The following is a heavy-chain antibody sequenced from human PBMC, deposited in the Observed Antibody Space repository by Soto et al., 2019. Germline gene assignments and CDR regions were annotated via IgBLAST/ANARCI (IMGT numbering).Heavy chain of an antibody. J-gene: IGHJ6*02. CDR3: ARGDIVVVVAANRRNYGMDV. D-gene: IGHD2-15*01. CDR2: IIPIFGTA. Sequence: QVQLVQSGAEVKKPGSSVKVSCKASGGTFSSYAISWVRQAPGQGLEWMGGIIPIFGTANYAQKFQGRVTITADESTITAYMELSSLRSEDTAVYYCARGDIVVVVAANRRNYGMDVWGQGTTVTVSS. CDR1: GGTFSSYA. V-gene: IGHV1-69*01.